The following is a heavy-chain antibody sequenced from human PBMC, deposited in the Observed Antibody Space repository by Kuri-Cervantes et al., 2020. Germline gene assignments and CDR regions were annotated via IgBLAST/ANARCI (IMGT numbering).Heavy chain of an antibody. J-gene: IGHJ4*02. CDR3: TTEYYDVLTGYYNFDH. V-gene: IGHV3-15*01. CDR1: GFTFSNAW. CDR2: IKSKTDGGTT. D-gene: IGHD3-9*01. Sequence: GESLKISCAASGFTFSNAWMSWVRQAPGKGLEWVGRIKSKTDGGTTDYAAPVKGRFTISRDDSKTTLFLQMNSLKTEDTAVYYCTTEYYDVLTGYYNFDHWGQGTLVTVSS.